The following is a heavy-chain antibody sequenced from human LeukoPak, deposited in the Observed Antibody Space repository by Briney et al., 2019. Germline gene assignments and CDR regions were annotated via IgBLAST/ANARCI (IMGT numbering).Heavy chain of an antibody. J-gene: IGHJ4*02. V-gene: IGHV5-51*01. CDR3: TIKDVSGSYYNV. CDR1: GCSFTSYW. D-gene: IGHD3-10*01. Sequence: GESLRISCKASGCSFTSYWIGWVRQMPGTGLEWVGTMNPADSDTRYSPSFQGQVTISGDKSISTAYLQWSSLKASDTAMYYCTIKDVSGSYYNVWGQGTLVTVSS. CDR2: MNPADSDT.